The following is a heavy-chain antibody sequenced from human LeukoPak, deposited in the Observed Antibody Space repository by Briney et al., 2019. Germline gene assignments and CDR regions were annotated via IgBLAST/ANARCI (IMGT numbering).Heavy chain of an antibody. J-gene: IGHJ4*02. CDR2: INPEGSNI. D-gene: IGHD3-3*01. V-gene: IGHV3-7*01. CDR3: VSGFLQWLY. Sequence: GGCLRLSCAAPGHRFSSSWMSWVRRAPGRGVGWDATINPEGSNIMYVESVKGRFTISRDNAKNSLYLQMNNLRAEDTAVYFCVSGFLQWLYWGQGTLVTVSS. CDR1: GHRFSSSW.